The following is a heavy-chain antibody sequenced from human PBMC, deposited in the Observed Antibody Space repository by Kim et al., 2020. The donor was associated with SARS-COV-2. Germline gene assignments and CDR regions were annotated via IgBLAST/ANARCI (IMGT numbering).Heavy chain of an antibody. D-gene: IGHD6-19*01. Sequence: SQTLSLTCAISGDSVSSNSAAWNWIRQSPSRGLEWLGRTYYRSKWYNDYAVSVKSRITINPDTSKNQFSLQLNSVTPEDTAVYYCARERGDSSGYTTGYYYYGMDVWGQGTTVTVSS. CDR1: GDSVSSNSAA. V-gene: IGHV6-1*01. CDR3: ARERGDSSGYTTGYYYYGMDV. CDR2: TYYRSKWYN. J-gene: IGHJ6*02.